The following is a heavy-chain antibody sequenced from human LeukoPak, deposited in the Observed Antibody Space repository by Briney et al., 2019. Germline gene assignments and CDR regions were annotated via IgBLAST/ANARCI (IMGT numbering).Heavy chain of an antibody. J-gene: IGHJ4*02. CDR2: ISRSSTI. D-gene: IGHD6-6*01. Sequence: AGGSLRLSCAASGFTFSSYSMNWVRQAPGKGLEGGSYISRSSTIYYADSVKGRFTISRDNAKNSLYLQMNSLRAEDTAVYYCARDMEAGYSSSSTPFDYWGQGTLVTVSS. CDR3: ARDMEAGYSSSSTPFDY. CDR1: GFTFSSYS. V-gene: IGHV3-48*01.